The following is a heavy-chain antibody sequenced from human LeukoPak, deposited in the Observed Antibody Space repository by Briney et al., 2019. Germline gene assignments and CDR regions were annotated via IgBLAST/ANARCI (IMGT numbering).Heavy chain of an antibody. Sequence: AASVKVSCKASGGTFSSYAISWVRQAPGQGLEWMGRIISIFGIANYAQKFQGRVTITADKSTSTAYMELSSLRSEDTAVYYCASDYYYGSGGLVWGEFDYWGQGTLVTVSS. CDR2: IISIFGIA. V-gene: IGHV1-69*04. D-gene: IGHD3-10*01. J-gene: IGHJ4*02. CDR1: GGTFSSYA. CDR3: ASDYYYGSGGLVWGEFDY.